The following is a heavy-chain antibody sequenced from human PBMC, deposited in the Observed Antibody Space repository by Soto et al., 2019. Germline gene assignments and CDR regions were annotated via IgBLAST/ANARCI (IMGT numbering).Heavy chain of an antibody. D-gene: IGHD3-3*01. CDR3: ARELESEFADDAFDL. Sequence: GGSLRLSCAASGFIFSNFLMSWVRQTPGRGLEWISYISTSGINIYYADSVKGRFSIYRDNTEKSLYLQMNSLRADDTAVYYCARELESEFADDAFDLWGQGTMVTLSS. J-gene: IGHJ3*01. CDR1: GFIFSNFL. CDR2: ISTSGINI. V-gene: IGHV3-48*04.